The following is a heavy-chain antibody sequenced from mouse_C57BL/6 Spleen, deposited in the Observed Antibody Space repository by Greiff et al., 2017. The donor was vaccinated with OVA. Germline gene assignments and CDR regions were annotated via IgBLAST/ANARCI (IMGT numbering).Heavy chain of an antibody. CDR3: ARDLTGTYFDY. D-gene: IGHD4-1*01. CDR2: ISDGGSYT. V-gene: IGHV5-4*01. Sequence: EVKLVESGGGLVKPGGSLKLSCAASGFTFSSYAMSWVRQTPEKRLEWVATISDGGSYTYYPDNVKGRFTISRDNAKNNLYLQMSHLKSEDTAMYYCARDLTGTYFDYWGQGTTLTVSS. J-gene: IGHJ2*01. CDR1: GFTFSSYA.